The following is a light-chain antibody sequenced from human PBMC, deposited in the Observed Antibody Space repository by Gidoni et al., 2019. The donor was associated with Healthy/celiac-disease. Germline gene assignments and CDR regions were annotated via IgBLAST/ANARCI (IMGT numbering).Light chain of an antibody. Sequence: AIRMTQSPSSLSASVGDRVTITCRASQGIRNDLGWYQQKPGKAPQLLIYAASSLQSGVPSRFSGSGSGTDFTLTISSLQPEDFATYYCLQDYNYPFTFGPGTKVDIK. CDR1: QGIRND. CDR2: AAS. J-gene: IGKJ3*01. CDR3: LQDYNYPFT. V-gene: IGKV1-6*01.